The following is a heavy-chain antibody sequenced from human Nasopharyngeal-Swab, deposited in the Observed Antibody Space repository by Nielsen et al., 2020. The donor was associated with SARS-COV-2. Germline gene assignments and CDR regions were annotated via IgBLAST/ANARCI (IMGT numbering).Heavy chain of an antibody. CDR3: ARHLFPRGDYYGMDV. CDR2: IYPGDSDT. CDR1: GYSFTAYW. Sequence: KVSCKGSGYSFTAYWIGWVRQMTGKGLEWMGIIYPGDSDTRYSPSFQGQVTISADKSINTAYLQWSSLKASDTAIYYCARHLFPRGDYYGMDVWGQGTTVTVSS. J-gene: IGHJ6*02. V-gene: IGHV5-51*01. D-gene: IGHD2-15*01.